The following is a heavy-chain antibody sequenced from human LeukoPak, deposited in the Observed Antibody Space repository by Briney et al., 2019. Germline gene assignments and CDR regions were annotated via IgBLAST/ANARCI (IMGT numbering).Heavy chain of an antibody. CDR3: AKGLGGGENFDY. CDR2: ISGSGGST. J-gene: IGHJ4*02. V-gene: IGHV3-23*01. D-gene: IGHD2-15*01. CDR1: GFTFSSYA. Sequence: PGGSLRLSCAASGFTFSSYAMSWVRQAPGKGLEWVSAISGSGGSTYYADSVKGRFTISRDNSKSTLYLQMNSLRAEDTAVYYCAKGLGGGENFDYWGQGTLVTVSS.